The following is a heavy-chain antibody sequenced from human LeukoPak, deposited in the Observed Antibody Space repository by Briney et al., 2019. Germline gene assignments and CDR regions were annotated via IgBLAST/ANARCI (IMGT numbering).Heavy chain of an antibody. Sequence: ASVKVSCKASGYTFTSYYMHWVRQAPGQGLEWMGIINPSGGSTSYAQNLQGRLTMTRDTSTSTAYMELRSLRSDDTAVYYCARDGGSTVDYWGQGTLVTVSS. CDR3: ARDGGSTVDY. CDR2: INPSGGST. CDR1: GYTFTSYY. J-gene: IGHJ4*02. V-gene: IGHV1-46*01. D-gene: IGHD1-26*01.